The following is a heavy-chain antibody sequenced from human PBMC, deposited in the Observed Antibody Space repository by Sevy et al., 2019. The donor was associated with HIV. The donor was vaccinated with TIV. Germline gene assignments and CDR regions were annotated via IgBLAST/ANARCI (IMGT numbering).Heavy chain of an antibody. CDR1: GFTFSSYW. V-gene: IGHV3-7*03. CDR2: IKQDGSEK. D-gene: IGHD2-2*01. J-gene: IGHJ6*02. CDR3: AKVVVPADIDRFYYYAYGMDV. Sequence: GGSLRLSCAASGFTFSSYWMSWVRQAPGKGLEWVANIKQDGSEKYYVDSVKGRFTISRDNAKNSLYLQMNSLRVEDTAVYYCAKVVVPADIDRFYYYAYGMDVWGQGTTVTVSS.